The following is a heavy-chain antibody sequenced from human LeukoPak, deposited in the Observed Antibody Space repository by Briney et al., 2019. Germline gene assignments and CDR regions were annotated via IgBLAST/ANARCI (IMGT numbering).Heavy chain of an antibody. Sequence: ASVKVSCKASGYTFSAYGITWVRQAPGQGLEWLAWSSGTGYNMEYAQKFQGRVTMTTDTSTSTAYLELRSLRSDDTAVYYCARSRCSDSTSCYYFFFFDSWGQGSLVTVSS. CDR3: ARSRCSDSTSCYYFFFFDS. D-gene: IGHD2-2*01. CDR2: SSGTGYNM. V-gene: IGHV1-18*01. CDR1: GYTFSAYG. J-gene: IGHJ4*02.